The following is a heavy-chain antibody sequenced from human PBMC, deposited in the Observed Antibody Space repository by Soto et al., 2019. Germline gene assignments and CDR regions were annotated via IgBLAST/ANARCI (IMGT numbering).Heavy chain of an antibody. CDR2: IYYSGST. CDR3: ARRRNWNAAFDY. D-gene: IGHD1-1*01. Sequence: QVQLQESGPGLVKPSETLSLTCTVSGGSISSYYWSWIRQPPGKGLEWIGYIYYSGSTNYTPSLKSRGTRSVDTSKNQFSLKLSSVTAAHTAVYYCARRRNWNAAFDYWGQGTLVTVPS. CDR1: GGSISSYY. V-gene: IGHV4-59*08. J-gene: IGHJ4*02.